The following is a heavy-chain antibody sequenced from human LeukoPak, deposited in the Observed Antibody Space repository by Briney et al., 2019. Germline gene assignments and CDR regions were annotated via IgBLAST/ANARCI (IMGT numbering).Heavy chain of an antibody. D-gene: IGHD2-2*01. J-gene: IGHJ4*02. CDR2: ISSNGGST. CDR1: GFTFSSYA. Sequence: GGSLRLSCVASGFTFSSYAMHWVRQAPGKGLEYVSAISSNGGSTYYANSVKGRFTISRDDSKNTLYLQMGSLRVEDMAVYYCARRGIGTSCYDYWGQGTLVTVSS. V-gene: IGHV3-64*01. CDR3: ARRGIGTSCYDY.